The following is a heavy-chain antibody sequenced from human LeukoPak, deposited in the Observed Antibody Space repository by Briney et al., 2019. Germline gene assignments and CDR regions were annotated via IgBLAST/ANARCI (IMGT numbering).Heavy chain of an antibody. D-gene: IGHD3-22*01. J-gene: IGHJ4*02. V-gene: IGHV4-31*03. Sequence: SQTLSLTCTVSGGSISSCGYYWSWIRQHPGKGLEWIGYIYYSGSTYYNPSLKSRVTISVDTSKNQFSLKLSSVTAADTAVYYCARGVRYYYDSSGYPPNTLDYWGQGTLVTVSS. CDR2: IYYSGST. CDR1: GGSISSCGYY. CDR3: ARGVRYYYDSSGYPPNTLDY.